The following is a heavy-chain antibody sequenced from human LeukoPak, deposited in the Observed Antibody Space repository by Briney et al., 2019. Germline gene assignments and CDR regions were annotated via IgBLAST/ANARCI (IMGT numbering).Heavy chain of an antibody. D-gene: IGHD6-19*01. V-gene: IGHV4-39*01. CDR2: FYYSGNT. CDR1: GGSISSSSYY. Sequence: PSETLSLTCSVSGGSISSSSYYWGSIRQPPGKGLEWIGSFYYSGNTYYNPSLKSRVTISVDTSKNEFSLKLRSVTAADTAVYYCARTAGVAVAGSRQYFDYWGQGTLVTVSS. CDR3: ARTAGVAVAGSRQYFDY. J-gene: IGHJ4*02.